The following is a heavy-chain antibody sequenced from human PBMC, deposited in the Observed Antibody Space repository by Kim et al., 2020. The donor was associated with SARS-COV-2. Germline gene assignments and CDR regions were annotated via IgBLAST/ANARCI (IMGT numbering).Heavy chain of an antibody. V-gene: IGHV3-30*03. Sequence: GGSLRLSCAASGFTFSSYGMHWVRQAPGKGLEWVAVISYDGSNKYYADSVKGRFTISRDNSKNTLYLQMNSLRAEDTAVYYCARPTSGGYYYGMDVWGQGTTVTVSS. J-gene: IGHJ6*02. CDR1: GFTFSSYG. D-gene: IGHD2-15*01. CDR3: ARPTSGGYYYGMDV. CDR2: ISYDGSNK.